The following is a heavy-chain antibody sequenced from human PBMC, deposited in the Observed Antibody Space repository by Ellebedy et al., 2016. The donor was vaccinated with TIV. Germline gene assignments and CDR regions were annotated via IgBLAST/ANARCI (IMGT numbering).Heavy chain of an antibody. D-gene: IGHD6-19*01. CDR1: EFTFKSYA. CDR3: AKSRLYSSGWYFDY. CDR2: ISYDGSNN. Sequence: GESLKISCAASEFTFKSYAMHWVRQAPGKGLEWVAVISYDGSNNYYADSVKGRFTISRDNSKSKLYLQMNSLRPEDTAVYYCAKSRLYSSGWYFDYWGQGTLVTVSS. J-gene: IGHJ4*02. V-gene: IGHV3-30-3*02.